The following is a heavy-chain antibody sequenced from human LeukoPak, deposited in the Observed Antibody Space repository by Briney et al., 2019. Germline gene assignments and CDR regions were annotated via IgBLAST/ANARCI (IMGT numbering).Heavy chain of an antibody. CDR3: ARDPYNSGSSYFDY. Sequence: GGSLRLSCAASGFSFNTYSMNWVRQAPGKGLEWLSYISTSSRTIYYADSVKGRFTISRDNSKNTLYLQMNSLRAEDTAVYYCARDPYNSGSSYFDYWGQGTLVTVSS. CDR1: GFSFNTYS. J-gene: IGHJ4*02. CDR2: ISTSSRTI. D-gene: IGHD3-10*01. V-gene: IGHV3-48*01.